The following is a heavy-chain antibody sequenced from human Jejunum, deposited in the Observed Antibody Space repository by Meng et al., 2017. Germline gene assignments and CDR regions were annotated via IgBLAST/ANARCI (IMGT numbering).Heavy chain of an antibody. V-gene: IGHV4-4*02. Sequence: VQCRESVPELGKPSGTLSVTRPATGGAISNTSWWSWVRQRPGMGLEWSGEISRTGRINYNPSLKSRVTMSLDKSMNQFSLDLTSVPGADTAVYYCAGDLLDPNIAATGWFDPWGQGTLVTVSS. CDR3: AGDLLDPNIAATGWFDP. CDR1: GGAISNTSW. J-gene: IGHJ5*02. CDR2: ISRTGRI. D-gene: IGHD2/OR15-2a*01.